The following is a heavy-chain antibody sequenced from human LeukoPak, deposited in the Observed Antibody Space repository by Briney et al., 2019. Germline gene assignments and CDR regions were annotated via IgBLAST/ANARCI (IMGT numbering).Heavy chain of an antibody. Sequence: ASVKVSCKTSGYTFTNYYMHWVRQAPGQGLEWMGIINPSGGSTSYAQKFQGRVTMTRDTSISTAYMELSRLRSDDTAVYYCARDRGYCSSTSCYYYYYMDVWGKGTTVTISS. CDR2: INPSGGST. CDR1: GYTFTNYY. J-gene: IGHJ6*03. D-gene: IGHD2-2*01. V-gene: IGHV1-46*01. CDR3: ARDRGYCSSTSCYYYYYMDV.